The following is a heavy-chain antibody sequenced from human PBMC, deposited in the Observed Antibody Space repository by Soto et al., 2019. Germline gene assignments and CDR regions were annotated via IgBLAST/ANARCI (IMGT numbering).Heavy chain of an antibody. Sequence: SQTLSLTCAISGDSVSRNSAAWHWIRQPPSRGLEWLGRAYYRSKWYNDYAVSVKSRISINPDTSKNQFSLQLNSVTPEDTAVYYCARAPGGIDAFDIWGQGTMVTVSS. CDR3: ARAPGGIDAFDI. J-gene: IGHJ3*02. CDR1: GDSVSRNSAA. V-gene: IGHV6-1*01. D-gene: IGHD3-16*01. CDR2: AYYRSKWYN.